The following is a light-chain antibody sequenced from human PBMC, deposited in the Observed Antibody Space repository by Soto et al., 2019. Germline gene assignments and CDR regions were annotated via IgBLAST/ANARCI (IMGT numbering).Light chain of an antibody. Sequence: QSALTQPASVSGSPGQSITISCTGTSSDIGRYNYVSWFQQHPGKVPKLVIFEVNYRPSGVSDRFSGSKSGNTSSLTITGLQAEDEADYYCTSCITANTRSVFGSWTNATVL. J-gene: IGLJ1*01. V-gene: IGLV2-14*01. CDR2: EVN. CDR1: SSDIGRYNY. CDR3: TSCITANTRSV.